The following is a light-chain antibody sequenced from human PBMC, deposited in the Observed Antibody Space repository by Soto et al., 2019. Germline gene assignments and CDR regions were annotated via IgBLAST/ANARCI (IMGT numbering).Light chain of an antibody. Sequence: QSSLTQPRSVSGSLVQSVTISCTGSSSDVCAYHYFSWYHKHPGKAPKFILYDVTKRPSGVPDRFSGSKSGNTASLTISGLQAEDEADYQCCSYAXTYILGAGIKVXV. J-gene: IGLJ1*01. CDR3: CSYAXTYI. V-gene: IGLV2-11*01. CDR1: SSDVCAYHY. CDR2: DVT.